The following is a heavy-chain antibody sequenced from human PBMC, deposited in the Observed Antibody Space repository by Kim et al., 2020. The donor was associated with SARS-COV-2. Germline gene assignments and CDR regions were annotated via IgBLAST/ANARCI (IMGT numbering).Heavy chain of an antibody. D-gene: IGHD2-2*02. Sequence: ASVKVSCKASGYTFTSYYMHWVRQAPGQGLEWMGIINPSGGSTSYAQKFQGRVTMTRDTSTSTVYMELSSLRSEDTAVYYCVRGGNGPAAIGDFDYWGQGTLVTVSS. J-gene: IGHJ4*02. CDR1: GYTFTSYY. CDR2: INPSGGST. V-gene: IGHV1-46*01. CDR3: VRGGNGPAAIGDFDY.